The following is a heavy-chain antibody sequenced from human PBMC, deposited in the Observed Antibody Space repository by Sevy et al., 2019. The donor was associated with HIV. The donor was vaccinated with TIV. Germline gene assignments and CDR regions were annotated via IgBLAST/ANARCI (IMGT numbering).Heavy chain of an antibody. Sequence: GGSLRLSCAASGFTFSTHWMNWVRQAPGKGLEWVANIKQDGSEKYYVDSVKGRFTISRDNAKNSLYLQMNSLRAEDTAVYYCARGPSYYDFWSGFWFDPWGQGTLVTVSS. J-gene: IGHJ5*02. D-gene: IGHD3-3*01. CDR3: ARGPSYYDFWSGFWFDP. V-gene: IGHV3-7*01. CDR2: IKQDGSEK. CDR1: GFTFSTHW.